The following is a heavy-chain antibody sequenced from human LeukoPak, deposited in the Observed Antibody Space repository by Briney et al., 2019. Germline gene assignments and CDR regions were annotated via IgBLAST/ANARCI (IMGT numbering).Heavy chain of an antibody. D-gene: IGHD6-19*01. Sequence: PGGSLRLSCAASGFNFSSYSMNWVRQAPGKGLEWVSYISSSSSTIYYADSVKGRFTISRDNAKNSLYLQMNSLRAEDTAVYYCAREKAVAGTWWFDPWGQGTLVTVSS. CDR3: AREKAVAGTWWFDP. CDR1: GFNFSSYS. V-gene: IGHV3-48*01. CDR2: ISSSSSTI. J-gene: IGHJ5*02.